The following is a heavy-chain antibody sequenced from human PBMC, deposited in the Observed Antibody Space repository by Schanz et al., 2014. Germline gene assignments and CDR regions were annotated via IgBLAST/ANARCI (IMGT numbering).Heavy chain of an antibody. Sequence: QVPLVQSGAEVKKPGSSVKVSCKASGGTLQSYTFSWVRQAPGQGLEWMGRFVPRLRVAPYAQNFRGRVTITADKSTSTVYMELSSLRSEDTAIYYCARGNRLPVVVAAHRNYYHAMDVWGQGTTVTISS. CDR1: GGTLQSYT. CDR2: FVPRLRVA. D-gene: IGHD2-15*01. V-gene: IGHV1-69*04. CDR3: ARGNRLPVVVAAHRNYYHAMDV. J-gene: IGHJ6*02.